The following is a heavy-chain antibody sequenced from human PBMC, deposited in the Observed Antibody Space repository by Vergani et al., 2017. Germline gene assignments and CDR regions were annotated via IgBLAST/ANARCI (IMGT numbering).Heavy chain of an antibody. CDR3: ARKIRGIAVVPADTGLNDAFDI. V-gene: IGHV1-69*09. Sequence: QLVQSGPEVKKPGTSVKVSCKASGGTFSSYTISWVRQAPGQGLEWMGRIIPILGIANYAQKFQGRVTITADKSTSTAYMELSSLRSEDTAVYYCARKIRGIAVVPADTGLNDAFDIWGQGTMVTVSS. CDR1: GGTFSSYT. D-gene: IGHD2-2*01. CDR2: IIPILGIA. J-gene: IGHJ3*02.